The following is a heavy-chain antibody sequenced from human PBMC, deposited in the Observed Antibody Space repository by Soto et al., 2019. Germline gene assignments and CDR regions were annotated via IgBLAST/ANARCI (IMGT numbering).Heavy chain of an antibody. CDR2: IYWDDDR. V-gene: IGHV2-5*02. CDR1: GFSLSTSGVG. J-gene: IGHJ5*02. Sequence: QITLKESGPTLVKPTQTLTLTCTFSGFSLSTSGVGVGWIRQPPGKALEWLALIYWDDDRRYSPSLKSRLTITNDTSKNQVVLTLTNMHPVDAATYSCAHSPAPAIARTATWFDPWGQGTLVTVSS. CDR3: AHSPAPAIARTATWFDP. D-gene: IGHD2-21*01.